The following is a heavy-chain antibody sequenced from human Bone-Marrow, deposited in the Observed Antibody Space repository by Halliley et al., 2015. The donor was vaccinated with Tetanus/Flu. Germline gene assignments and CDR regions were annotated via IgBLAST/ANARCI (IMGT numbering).Heavy chain of an antibody. V-gene: IGHV4-61*01. D-gene: IGHD4-4*01. J-gene: IGHJ4*02. CDR2: VYGSGST. CDR1: GGSVRSISTFY. Sequence: TLSLTCTVSGGSVRSISTFYWSWIRQAPGKGLEWIGHVYGSGSTSYNPSLQSRVTISVDSPKNHFSLKLNSVTAADTAVYYCARGDYSLYYFDNWGQGALVPVSS. CDR3: ARGDYSLYYFDN.